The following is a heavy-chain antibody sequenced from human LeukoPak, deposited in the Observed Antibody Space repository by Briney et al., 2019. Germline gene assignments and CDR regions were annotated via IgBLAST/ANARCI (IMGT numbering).Heavy chain of an antibody. CDR3: ARGTISGSRSFDP. Sequence: VASVKVSCKASGYTFTNYDINWVRQATGQGLEWMGWVNPNSGNRGYAQKFQGRLTITGNTSISTAYLDLSSLRSDDTAVYYCARGTISGSRSFDPWGQGTLVTVSS. V-gene: IGHV1-8*03. J-gene: IGHJ5*02. D-gene: IGHD3-9*01. CDR2: VNPNSGNR. CDR1: GYTFTNYD.